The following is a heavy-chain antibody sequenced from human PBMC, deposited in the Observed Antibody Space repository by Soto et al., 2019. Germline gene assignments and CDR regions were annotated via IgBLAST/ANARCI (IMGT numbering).Heavy chain of an antibody. D-gene: IGHD1-26*01. CDR3: SGGVGDAI. J-gene: IGHJ4*02. CDR2: TNQDGSEK. CDR1: GFSFRSDW. V-gene: IGHV3-7*04. Sequence: EDQLVESGGGLVQPGGSLRLTCAVSGFSFRSDWMNWVRQAPGKGLEWVAHTNQDGSEKYYLDSVKGRFTIFRDNAKNSLYLQINRLRAEDTALYYCSGGVGDAIWGQGTLVTVSS.